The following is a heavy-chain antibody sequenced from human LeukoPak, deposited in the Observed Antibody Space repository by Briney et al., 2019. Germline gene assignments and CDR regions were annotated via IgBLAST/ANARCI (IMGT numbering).Heavy chain of an antibody. V-gene: IGHV4-59*01. Sequence: SETLSLTCTVSGGSISSYYWSWIRQPPGKGLEGIGYIYYSGSTNYNPSLKSRVTISVDTSKNQFSLKLSSVTAADTAVYYCARDGVYSNYPQSFLGFDHWGQGTLVTVSS. CDR2: IYYSGST. J-gene: IGHJ5*02. D-gene: IGHD4-11*01. CDR3: ARDGVYSNYPQSFLGFDH. CDR1: GGSISSYY.